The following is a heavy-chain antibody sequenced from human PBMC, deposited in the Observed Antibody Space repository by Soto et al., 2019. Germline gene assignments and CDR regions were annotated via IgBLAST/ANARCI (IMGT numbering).Heavy chain of an antibody. D-gene: IGHD6-13*01. J-gene: IGHJ5*02. V-gene: IGHV3-20*04. Sequence: GGSLRLSCAASGFTFHNYGMSWVRQAPGKGLEWVAGVNWNGDRSGYADSLKGRFTISRDNAKNSLYLQMSSLRAEDTAFYYCAREEEASAGTKWFDPWGQGTLVTVSS. CDR2: VNWNGDRS. CDR1: GFTFHNYG. CDR3: AREEEASAGTKWFDP.